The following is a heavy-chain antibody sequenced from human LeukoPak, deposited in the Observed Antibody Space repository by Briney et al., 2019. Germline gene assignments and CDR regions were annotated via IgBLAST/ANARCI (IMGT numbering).Heavy chain of an antibody. CDR2: INWNGGST. Sequence: GGSLRLSCAASGFTFDDYGMSWVRQAPGKGLEWVSGINWNGGSTGYADSVKGRFTISRDNAKNSLYLQMNSLRAEDTALYHCARDLGQWPEDAFDIWGQGTMVTVSS. J-gene: IGHJ3*02. D-gene: IGHD6-19*01. V-gene: IGHV3-20*01. CDR1: GFTFDDYG. CDR3: ARDLGQWPEDAFDI.